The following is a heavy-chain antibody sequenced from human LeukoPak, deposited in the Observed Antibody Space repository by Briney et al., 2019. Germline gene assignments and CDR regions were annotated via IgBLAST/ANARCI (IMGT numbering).Heavy chain of an antibody. D-gene: IGHD2-2*02. CDR2: ISDSGGTT. V-gene: IGHV3-23*01. J-gene: IGHJ4*02. CDR3: AKARSGSSSSCYNY. CDR1: GLTFRNYS. Sequence: GGSLRLSCAASGLTFRNYSMNWVRQAPGKGLEWVSGISDSGGTTDYADSVKGRFAISRDNSNNTLYLQMNSLRAEDTAVYYCAKARSGSSSSCYNYWGQGTLVTVSS.